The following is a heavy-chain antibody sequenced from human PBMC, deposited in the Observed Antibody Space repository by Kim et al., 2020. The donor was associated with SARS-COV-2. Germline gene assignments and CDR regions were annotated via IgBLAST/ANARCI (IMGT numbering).Heavy chain of an antibody. V-gene: IGHV3-53*04. CDR3: AREEDGFDV. J-gene: IGHJ3*01. CDR2: IHSAGST. CDR1: GFPIRSNY. Sequence: GGSLRLSCKASGFPIRSNYMSWVRQAPGKGLEWVSIIHSAGSTYYRDSVKGRFTISRQYSENTVHLQMNSLRVEDTALYYCAREEDGFDVWGQGTMVTVSS.